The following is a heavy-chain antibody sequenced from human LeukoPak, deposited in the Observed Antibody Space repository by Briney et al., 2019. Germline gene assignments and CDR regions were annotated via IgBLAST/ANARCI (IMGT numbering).Heavy chain of an antibody. D-gene: IGHD6-19*01. V-gene: IGHV4-39*01. CDR3: ARGGAVYGHWLARRLYYYYGMDV. Sequence: SETLSLTCTVSGGSISSSSYYWGWIRQPPGKGLEWIGSIYYSGSTYYNPSLKSRVTISVDTSKNQFSLKLSSVTAADTAVYYCARGGAVYGHWLARRLYYYYGMDVWGQGTTATVSS. CDR2: IYYSGST. CDR1: GGSISSSSYY. J-gene: IGHJ6*02.